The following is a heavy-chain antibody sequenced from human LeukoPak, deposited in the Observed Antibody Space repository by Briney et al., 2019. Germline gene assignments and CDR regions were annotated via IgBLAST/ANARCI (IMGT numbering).Heavy chain of an antibody. CDR3: ARGGIAARRAAAATPYYMDV. CDR1: GGSISSYY. Sequence: PSETLSLTCTVSGGSISSYYWSWIRQPPGKGLEWIGYIYYSGSTNYNPSLKSRVTISVDMSKNQFSLKLSSVTAADTAVYYCARGGIAARRAAAATPYYMDVWGKGTTVTVSS. J-gene: IGHJ6*03. CDR2: IYYSGST. D-gene: IGHD6-6*01. V-gene: IGHV4-59*01.